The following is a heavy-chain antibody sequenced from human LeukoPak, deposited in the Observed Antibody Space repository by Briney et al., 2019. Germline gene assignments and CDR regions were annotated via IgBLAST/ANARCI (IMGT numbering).Heavy chain of an antibody. CDR1: GFTVSSNY. CDR3: AKGLSSGPGRFDY. D-gene: IGHD6-19*01. CDR2: ISGSGGTT. J-gene: IGHJ4*02. V-gene: IGHV3-23*01. Sequence: GGSLRLSCAASGFTVSSNYMTWVRKAPGKGLEWVSSISGSGGTTYYADSVKGRFPISRDNSKNTLSLQMNSLRAEDTAVYYCAKGLSSGPGRFDYWGQGTLVTVSS.